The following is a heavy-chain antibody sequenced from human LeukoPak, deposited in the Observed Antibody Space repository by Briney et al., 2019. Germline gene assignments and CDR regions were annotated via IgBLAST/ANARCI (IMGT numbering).Heavy chain of an antibody. V-gene: IGHV3-23*01. CDR3: AKDRLRSSTSCYERFDY. CDR2: ISGSAGRT. J-gene: IGHJ4*01. D-gene: IGHD2-2*01. Sequence: PGRSLGLSCAASGFNFSSYSMSWVRQAPGQRLEWVSGISGSAGRTYYADSVQGRVTISRDKSKNTLYVQMNSLRADDTAVYYCAKDRLRSSTSCYERFDYWGQGTMVTVPS. CDR1: GFNFSSYS.